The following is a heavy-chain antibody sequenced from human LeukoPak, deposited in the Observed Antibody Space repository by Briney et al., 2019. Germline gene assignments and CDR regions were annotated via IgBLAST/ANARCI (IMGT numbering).Heavy chain of an antibody. D-gene: IGHD1-26*01. J-gene: IGHJ2*01. CDR1: GFTFSGYN. V-gene: IGHV3-21*04. Sequence: PGGPLRLSCAASGFTFSGYNMNWVRQAPGKGLEWVSSISSSSSYMYYADSVKGRFTISRDNSKNTLYLQMNSLRAEDTAIYYCAKDRTVGASYWYFDLWGRGTLVTVSS. CDR3: AKDRTVGASYWYFDL. CDR2: ISSSSSYM.